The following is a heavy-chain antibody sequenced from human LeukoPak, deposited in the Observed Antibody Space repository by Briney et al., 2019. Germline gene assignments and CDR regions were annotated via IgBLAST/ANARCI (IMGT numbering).Heavy chain of an antibody. CDR1: GFTFSSYA. CDR2: INSDGSTT. D-gene: IGHD3-10*01. V-gene: IGHV3-74*01. CDR3: VSDVGD. J-gene: IGHJ4*02. Sequence: GGSLRLSCAASGFTFSSYAMSWVRQAPGKGLVWVSRINSDGSTTTYADSVKGRFTISRDDAKNTLYLQMNSLRAEDTAVYYCVSDVGDWGQGTLVTVSS.